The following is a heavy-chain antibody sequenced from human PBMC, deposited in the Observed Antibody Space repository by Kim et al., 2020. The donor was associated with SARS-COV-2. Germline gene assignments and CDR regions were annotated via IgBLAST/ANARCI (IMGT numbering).Heavy chain of an antibody. CDR3: ARDKGYCSSTSCYYYGMDV. CDR2: ITSSSSYI. V-gene: IGHV3-21*01. D-gene: IGHD2-2*01. Sequence: GGSLRLSCAASGFTFSSYSMNWVRQAPGKGLEWVSSITSSSSYIYYADSVKGRFTISRDNAKNSLYLQMNSLRAEDTAVYYCARDKGYCSSTSCYYYGMDVWGQGTTVTVSS. J-gene: IGHJ6*02. CDR1: GFTFSSYS.